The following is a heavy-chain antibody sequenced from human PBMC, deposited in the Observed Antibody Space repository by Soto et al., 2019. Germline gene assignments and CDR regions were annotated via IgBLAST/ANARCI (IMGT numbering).Heavy chain of an antibody. CDR3: ARNNWGIDF. J-gene: IGHJ4*02. CDR1: GFTFSSHW. D-gene: IGHD7-27*01. Sequence: EVQLVESGGGLVQPGGSLTLSCAASGFTFSSHWMHWVRQAPGKGLMWVSRIDTEGGTIDYADSVEGRFTISRDNVKKMLYLQMSSLRPDDTAVYYCARNNWGIDFWGQGVWSPSPQ. CDR2: IDTEGGTI. V-gene: IGHV3-74*01.